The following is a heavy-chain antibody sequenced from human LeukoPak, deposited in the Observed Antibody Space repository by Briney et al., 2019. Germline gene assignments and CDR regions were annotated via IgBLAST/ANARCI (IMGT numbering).Heavy chain of an antibody. CDR1: GFTFSSYS. J-gene: IGHJ4*02. CDR3: ARGPVAALHFDY. V-gene: IGHV3-48*01. CDR2: ISSSSGAI. Sequence: GGSLRLSCAASGFTFSSYSMNWVRQAPGKGLEWVSYISSSSGAIYYADSMKGRFTISRDNAKNSLYLQMNSLRAEDTAVYYCARGPVAALHFDYWGQGTLVTVSS. D-gene: IGHD6-19*01.